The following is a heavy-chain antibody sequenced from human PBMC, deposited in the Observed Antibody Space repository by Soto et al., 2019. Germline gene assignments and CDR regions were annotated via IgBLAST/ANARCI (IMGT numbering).Heavy chain of an antibody. Sequence: QVQLVESGGGVVQPGRSLRLSCAASGFTFSSYGMHWVRQAPGKGLEWVAVISYDGSNKYYADSVKGRFTISRDNSKNTLYLQMNSLRAEDTAVYYCAKDLAAPPANRGVMDVWGQGTTVTVSS. CDR2: ISYDGSNK. CDR1: GFTFSSYG. D-gene: IGHD2-2*01. J-gene: IGHJ6*02. V-gene: IGHV3-30*18. CDR3: AKDLAAPPANRGVMDV.